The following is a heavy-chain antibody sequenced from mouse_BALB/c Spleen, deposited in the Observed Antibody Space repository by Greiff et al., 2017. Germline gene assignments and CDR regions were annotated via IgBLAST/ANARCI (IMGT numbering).Heavy chain of an antibody. J-gene: IGHJ3*01. V-gene: IGHV14-3*02. D-gene: IGHD2-10*02. CDR2: IDPANGNT. CDR3: ARLEYGNYNAWFAY. Sequence: EVQLQQSGAELVKPGASVKLSCTASGFNIKDTYMHWVKQRPEQGLEWIGRIDPANGNTKYDPKFQGKATITADTSSNTAYLQLSSLTSEDTAVYYCARLEYGNYNAWFAYWGQGTLVTVSA. CDR1: GFNIKDTY.